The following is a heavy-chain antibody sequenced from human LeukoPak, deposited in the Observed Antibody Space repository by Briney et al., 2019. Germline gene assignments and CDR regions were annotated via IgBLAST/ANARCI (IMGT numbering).Heavy chain of an antibody. V-gene: IGHV4-59*08. CDR2: IYSSGTT. J-gene: IGHJ4*02. Sequence: SETLSLTCTVSGGSISGYYWSWIRQPPGKGLEWIGYIYSSGTTNYNPSLKSQITISLDTSKNQFSLKLSSVTAADTAVYYCARNRRHRTTKRGFDYWGQGTLVTVSS. D-gene: IGHD1-14*01. CDR1: GGSISGYY. CDR3: ARNRRHRTTKRGFDY.